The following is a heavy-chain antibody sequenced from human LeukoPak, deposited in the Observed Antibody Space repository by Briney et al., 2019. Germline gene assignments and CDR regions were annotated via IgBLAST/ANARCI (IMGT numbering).Heavy chain of an antibody. J-gene: IGHJ6*02. CDR2: MSNNGGST. V-gene: IGHV3-64D*09. Sequence: PGGSLRLSCSASGFTFSTYGMHWVRQAPGKGLEFVSAMSNNGGSTSYADSVKGRFTISRDNSKNTLYLQMSSLRAEDTAVYYCVKDTNSGYYYHGMDVWGQGTTVTVSS. CDR3: VKDTNSGYYYHGMDV. CDR1: GFTFSTYG. D-gene: IGHD2-2*01.